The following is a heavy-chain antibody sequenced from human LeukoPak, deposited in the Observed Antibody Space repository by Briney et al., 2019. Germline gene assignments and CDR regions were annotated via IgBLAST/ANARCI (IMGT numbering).Heavy chain of an antibody. Sequence: SETLSLTCTVSGGSISSSNWCWSWIRQAPGKERKWNGSISYSGSTYYNPSLKRRVTISVDTSKNQFSLKLSSVTAADTAVYYCARQPTTLLSYFYYYMDVWGKGTTVTISS. CDR1: GGSISSSNWC. V-gene: IGHV4-39*01. CDR3: ARQPTTLLSYFYYYMDV. D-gene: IGHD1/OR15-1a*01. CDR2: ISYSGST. J-gene: IGHJ6*03.